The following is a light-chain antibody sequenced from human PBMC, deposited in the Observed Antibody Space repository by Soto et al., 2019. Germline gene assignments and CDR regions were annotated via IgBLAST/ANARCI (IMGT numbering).Light chain of an antibody. CDR3: SSYTSSSPLVV. CDR2: EVS. J-gene: IGLJ2*01. V-gene: IGLV2-14*01. CDR1: SSDVGGYNY. Sequence: QSALTQPASVSGSPGQSITISCTGTSSDVGGYNYVSWYQQHPGKAPKLMIYEVSNRPSGVSNRFSGSKSGNTASLTISGLQAEDGADYYCSSYTSSSPLVVFGGGTKLTVL.